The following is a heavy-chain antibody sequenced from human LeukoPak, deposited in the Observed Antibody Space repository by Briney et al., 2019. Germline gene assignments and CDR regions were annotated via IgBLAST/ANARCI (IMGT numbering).Heavy chain of an antibody. V-gene: IGHV3-30*02. Sequence: GGSLRLSCAASGFTFSSYGMHWVRQAPGKGLEWVAFIRYDGSHKYYADSVKGRFAISRDNSKNTLYLQMNSLRAEDTAVYYCAKDSGVGMATTFSILDIWGQGTMVTVSS. CDR3: AKDSGVGMATTFSILDI. J-gene: IGHJ3*02. CDR2: IRYDGSHK. D-gene: IGHD5-24*01. CDR1: GFTFSSYG.